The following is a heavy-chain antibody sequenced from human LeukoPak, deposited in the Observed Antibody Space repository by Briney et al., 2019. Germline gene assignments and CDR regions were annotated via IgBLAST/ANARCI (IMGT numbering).Heavy chain of an antibody. CDR2: ITGDAGST. Sequence: PGGSLRLSCAASGFTFSSYAMNWVRQTPGKGLEWVSFITGDAGSTSYADSVKGRFTISRDNAKNSLYLQMNSLRAEDTAVYYCARDWYYDYVWWSYRPTNWFDPWGQGTLVTVSS. CDR1: GFTFSSYA. J-gene: IGHJ5*02. V-gene: IGHV3-21*01. D-gene: IGHD3-16*02. CDR3: ARDWYYDYVWWSYRPTNWFDP.